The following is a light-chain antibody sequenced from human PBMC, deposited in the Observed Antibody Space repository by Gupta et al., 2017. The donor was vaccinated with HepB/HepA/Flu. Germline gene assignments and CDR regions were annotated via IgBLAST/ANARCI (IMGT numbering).Light chain of an antibody. CDR2: KAS. CDR1: QSLVFSDGSSY. J-gene: IGKJ1*01. V-gene: IGKV2-30*01. Sequence: DTVVTQSPLSLPVTLGQPASISCRSSQSLVFSDGSSYLSWFHQRPGQSPRRLIYKASNRDSGVPDRYSGRGSGSDFTLKMSIVDAEDVGVYYCSRRKGWGWTFGQGTKMEIK. CDR3: SRRKGWGWT.